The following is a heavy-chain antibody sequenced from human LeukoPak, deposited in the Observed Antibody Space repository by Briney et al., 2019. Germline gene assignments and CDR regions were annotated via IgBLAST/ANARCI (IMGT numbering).Heavy chain of an antibody. Sequence: PSETLSLTCTVSGGSINSYYWSWIRQSAGKGLEWIGRIYTSGSTPDYSPSLKSRVTMSIDTSKNQFSLQLSSVTAADTAVYYCARVFASSWYDYFDYWGQGTLVTVSS. CDR3: ARVFASSWYDYFDY. V-gene: IGHV4-4*07. CDR1: GGSINSYY. CDR2: IYTSGSTP. J-gene: IGHJ4*02. D-gene: IGHD6-13*01.